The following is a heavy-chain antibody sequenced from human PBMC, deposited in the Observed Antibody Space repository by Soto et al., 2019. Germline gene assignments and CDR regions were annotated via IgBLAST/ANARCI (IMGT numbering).Heavy chain of an antibody. CDR1: GFTFSSYG. Sequence: QVQLVESGGGVVQPGRSLRLSCAASGFTFSSYGMHWVRQAPGKGLEWVAVIWYDGSNKYYADSVKGRFTISRDNSKNTLYLQMNSLRAEDTAVYYCARERAAYYDILTGYYNAYYWGQGTLVTVSS. V-gene: IGHV3-33*01. CDR3: ARERAAYYDILTGYYNAYY. D-gene: IGHD3-9*01. J-gene: IGHJ4*02. CDR2: IWYDGSNK.